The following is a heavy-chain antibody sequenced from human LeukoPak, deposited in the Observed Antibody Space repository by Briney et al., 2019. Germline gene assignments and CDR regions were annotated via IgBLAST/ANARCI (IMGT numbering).Heavy chain of an antibody. CDR2: INPNSGGT. Sequence: ASVKVSCKSSGYTFTGYYMHWVRQAPGQGLEWMGWINPNSGGTNYAQKFQGRVTMTRDTSISTAYMELSRLRSDDTAVYYCARDLKRWLQSRGSLGYWGQGTLVTVSS. V-gene: IGHV1-2*02. CDR1: GYTFTGYY. CDR3: ARDLKRWLQSRGSLGY. D-gene: IGHD5-24*01. J-gene: IGHJ4*02.